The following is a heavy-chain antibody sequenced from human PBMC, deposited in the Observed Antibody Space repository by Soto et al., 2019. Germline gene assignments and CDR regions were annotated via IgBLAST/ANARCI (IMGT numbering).Heavy chain of an antibody. CDR2: IDWDDNK. CDR3: ARIPAYYGSQSYYLFDS. CDR1: GFSLSTSAMC. J-gene: IGHJ4*02. D-gene: IGHD3-10*01. V-gene: IGHV2-70*01. Sequence: SGPTLVNPTQTLTLTCTFSGFSLSTSAMCVSWIRQPPGKALEWLALIDWDDNKSLNRSLKTRLTISKDTSKNQVVLTMTNMDPVDTATYYCARIPAYYGSQSYYLFDSWGQGIPVTVSS.